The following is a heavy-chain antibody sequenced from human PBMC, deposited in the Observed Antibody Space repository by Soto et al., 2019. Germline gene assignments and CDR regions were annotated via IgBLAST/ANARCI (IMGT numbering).Heavy chain of an antibody. CDR3: AKGGGGGVWYPNDY. CDR1: GFTFSHYD. J-gene: IGHJ4*02. CDR2: ISNSGGGT. V-gene: IGHV3-23*01. D-gene: IGHD6-19*01. Sequence: EVQLLESGGGLVQPGGSLRLSCAASGFTFSHYDMTWVRQAPGKGLEWVSTISNSGGGTYYADSVKGRFTISRDNSRNTLYLQMNRLRAEDTAMYYCAKGGGGGVWYPNDYWGQGALVNVSS.